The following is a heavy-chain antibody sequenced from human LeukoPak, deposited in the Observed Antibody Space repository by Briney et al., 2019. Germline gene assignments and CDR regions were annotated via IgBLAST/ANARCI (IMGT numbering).Heavy chain of an antibody. CDR3: ARSFYDSRGYPNFDY. CDR2: ISSCSSYI. Sequence: GGSLRLSCAASGYTFSSYSMNWVRQAPGKGLEWVSFISSCSSYIYYADSVKGRFTISRDNAKKSLYLQINSLRAEDTAVYFCARSFYDSRGYPNFDYWGQGTLVTVSS. J-gene: IGHJ4*02. D-gene: IGHD3-22*01. V-gene: IGHV3-21*01. CDR1: GYTFSSYS.